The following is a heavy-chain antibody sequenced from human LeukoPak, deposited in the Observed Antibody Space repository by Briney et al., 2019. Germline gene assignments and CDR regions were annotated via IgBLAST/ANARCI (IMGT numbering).Heavy chain of an antibody. V-gene: IGHV3-48*02. J-gene: IGHJ4*02. CDR3: ASSGSYRFDY. Sequence: GVSLRLSCAASGFTFSSYSMNWVRQAPGRGLEWVSHITASGTAMFYADSVKGRFTISRDNAKNSLYLQMNSLRDEDTAVYYCASSGSYRFDYWGQGTLVTVSS. D-gene: IGHD1-26*01. CDR1: GFTFSSYS. CDR2: ITASGTAM.